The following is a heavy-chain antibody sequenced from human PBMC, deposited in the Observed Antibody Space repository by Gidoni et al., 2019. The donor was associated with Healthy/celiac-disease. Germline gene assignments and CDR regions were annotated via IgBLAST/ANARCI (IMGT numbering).Heavy chain of an antibody. D-gene: IGHD1-7*01. V-gene: IGHV3-33*01. Sequence: QVQLVESGGGVVLPGRSMRRSCAASGFTFSSYGIHWVRQAPGKGLEWVAVIWYEGNNKYYADSVKGLFTISRDNSKNTLYLQMNSLRAEDTAVYYCAREMTGSTAGYFDLWGRGTLVTVSS. CDR3: AREMTGSTAGYFDL. CDR2: IWYEGNNK. J-gene: IGHJ2*01. CDR1: GFTFSSYG.